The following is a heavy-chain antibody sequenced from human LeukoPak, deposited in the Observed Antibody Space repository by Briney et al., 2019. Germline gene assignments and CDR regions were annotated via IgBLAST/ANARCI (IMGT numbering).Heavy chain of an antibody. D-gene: IGHD3-16*01. CDR1: GYSFTYW. CDR2: IYSGDSHT. V-gene: IGHV5-51*01. J-gene: IGHJ4*02. Sequence: GESLKISCKGSGYSFTYWIGWVRQMPGKGLEWMGIIYSGDSHTKYSPSFQGRVTISADKSISTAYLQWSSLEASDTAMYYCASARHGNYVWDYWGQGTLVTVSS. CDR3: ASARHGNYVWDY.